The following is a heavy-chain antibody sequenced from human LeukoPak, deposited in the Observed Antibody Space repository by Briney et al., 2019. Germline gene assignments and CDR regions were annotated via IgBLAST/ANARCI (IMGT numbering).Heavy chain of an antibody. CDR3: ARGGDGYNWSDY. CDR1: GGSISSGGYS. J-gene: IGHJ4*02. Sequence: PSQTLSLTCAVSGGSISSGGYSWSWIRQPPGKGLEWIGEINHSGSTNYNPSLKSRVTISVDTSKNQFSLKLSSVTAADTAVYYCARGGDGYNWSDYWGQGTLVTVSS. V-gene: IGHV4-30-2*01. CDR2: INHSGST. D-gene: IGHD5-24*01.